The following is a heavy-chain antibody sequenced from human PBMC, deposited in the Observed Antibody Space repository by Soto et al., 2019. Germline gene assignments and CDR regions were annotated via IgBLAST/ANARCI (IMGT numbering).Heavy chain of an antibody. D-gene: IGHD6-13*01. CDR2: INPSGGST. CDR3: ARTRYSSSWPPSYNWFDP. J-gene: IGHJ5*02. Sequence: QVQLVQSGAEVKKPGASVKVSCKASGYTFTSYYMHWVRQAPGQGLEWMGIINPSGGSTSYAQKLQGRGTMARDTATSTVYMELSSLRSEDTAVYYCARTRYSSSWPPSYNWFDPWGQGTLVTVSS. CDR1: GYTFTSYY. V-gene: IGHV1-46*03.